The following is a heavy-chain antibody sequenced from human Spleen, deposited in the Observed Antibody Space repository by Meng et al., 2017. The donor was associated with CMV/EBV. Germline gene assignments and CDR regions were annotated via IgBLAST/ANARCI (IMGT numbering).Heavy chain of an antibody. Sequence: GESLKISCAASGFTFSTYAMHWVRQAPGKGLEWVAIISYDGTNIHYADSVKGRFTISRDNSKNTLYLQMNSLRAEDTAVYYCARDGTVYDALDIWGQGTMVTVSS. CDR1: GFTFSTYA. D-gene: IGHD1-26*01. V-gene: IGHV3-30*04. J-gene: IGHJ3*02. CDR3: ARDGTVYDALDI. CDR2: ISYDGTNI.